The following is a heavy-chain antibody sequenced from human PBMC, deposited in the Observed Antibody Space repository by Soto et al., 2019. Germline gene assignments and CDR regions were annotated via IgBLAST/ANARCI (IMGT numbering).Heavy chain of an antibody. CDR3: AREGLSVGYSSSCDY. D-gene: IGHD6-6*01. CDR2: ISAYNGNT. CDR1: GYTFTSYG. V-gene: IGHV1-18*01. Sequence: QVQLVQSGAEVKKPGASVKVSCKASGYTFTSYGISWVRQAPGQGLEWMGWISAYNGNTNYAQKRQGRVTMTTDTSTSTAYMGLRGLRSDDTAVYYCAREGLSVGYSSSCDYWGQGTLVTVSS. J-gene: IGHJ4*02.